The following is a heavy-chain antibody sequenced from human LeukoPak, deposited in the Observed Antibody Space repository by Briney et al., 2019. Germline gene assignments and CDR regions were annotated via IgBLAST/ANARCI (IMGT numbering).Heavy chain of an antibody. Sequence: SETLSLTCAVYGGSFSGYYWSWIRQPPGKGLEWIGEINHSGSTNYNPSLKSRVTISVDTYKNQFSLKLSSVTAADTAVYYCARLLGNYDYVWGSYTYYFDYWGQGTLVTVSS. D-gene: IGHD3-16*01. CDR2: INHSGST. V-gene: IGHV4-34*01. CDR3: ARLLGNYDYVWGSYTYYFDY. CDR1: GGSFSGYY. J-gene: IGHJ4*02.